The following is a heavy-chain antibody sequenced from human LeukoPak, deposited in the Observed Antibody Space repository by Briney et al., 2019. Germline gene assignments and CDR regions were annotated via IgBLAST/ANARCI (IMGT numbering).Heavy chain of an antibody. V-gene: IGHV3-9*01. Sequence: PEGSLRLSCAASGFTFDDYAMHWVRQAPGKGLEWVSGISWNSGSIGYADSVKGRFTISRDNAKNSLYLQMNSLRAEDTALYYCAKDIAAAGTYWGQGTLVTVSS. J-gene: IGHJ4*02. CDR3: AKDIAAAGTY. CDR1: GFTFDDYA. D-gene: IGHD6-13*01. CDR2: ISWNSGSI.